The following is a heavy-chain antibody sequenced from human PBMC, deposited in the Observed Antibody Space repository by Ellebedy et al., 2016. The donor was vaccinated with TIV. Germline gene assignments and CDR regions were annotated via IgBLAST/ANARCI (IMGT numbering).Heavy chain of an antibody. V-gene: IGHV4-34*01. CDR3: ARGGGNYGGFNPYYYYYMDV. Sequence: ESLKISXAASGFTFSSYWMSWIRQPPGKGLEWIGEINHSGSTNYNPSLKSRVTISVDTSKNQFSLKLSSVTAADTAVYYCARGGGNYGGFNPYYYYYMDVWGKGTTVTVSS. CDR1: GFTFSSYW. CDR2: INHSGST. D-gene: IGHD4-23*01. J-gene: IGHJ6*03.